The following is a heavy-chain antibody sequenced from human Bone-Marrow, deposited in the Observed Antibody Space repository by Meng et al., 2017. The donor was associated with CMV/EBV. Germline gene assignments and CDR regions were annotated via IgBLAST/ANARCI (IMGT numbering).Heavy chain of an antibody. D-gene: IGHD5-18*01. V-gene: IGHV1-18*01. Sequence: ASVKVSCKASGYTFTSYGISWVRQAPGQELEWMGWISAYNGNTNYAQKLQGRVTMTTDTSTSTAYMELRSLRSDDTAVYYCATTDSYGYWFDPWGQGTLVTVSS. CDR2: ISAYNGNT. J-gene: IGHJ5*02. CDR1: GYTFTSYG. CDR3: ATTDSYGYWFDP.